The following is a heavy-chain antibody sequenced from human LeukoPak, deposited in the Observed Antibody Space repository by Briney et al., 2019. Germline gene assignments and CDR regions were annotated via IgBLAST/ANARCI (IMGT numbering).Heavy chain of an antibody. CDR2: ICPGDSDT. CDR1: GYSFTNHW. D-gene: IGHD3-22*01. V-gene: IGHV5-51*01. J-gene: IGHJ4*02. Sequence: GESLKISCKGSGYSFTNHWIGWVRQMPGKGLEWMGVICPGDSDTRYSPSFQGQVTISADTSISTAYLQWSSLKASDTAMYYCARRSLYYYDSNGFYFDSWGQGTLVTVSS. CDR3: ARRSLYYYDSNGFYFDS.